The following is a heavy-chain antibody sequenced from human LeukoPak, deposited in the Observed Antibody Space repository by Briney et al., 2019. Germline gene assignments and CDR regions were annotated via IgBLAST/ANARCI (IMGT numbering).Heavy chain of an antibody. D-gene: IGHD4-17*01. J-gene: IGHJ3*02. CDR3: AKVRPSYGDYGSVDAFDI. V-gene: IGHV3-23*01. Sequence: HPGGSLRLSCAASGFTFSSYAMSWVRQAPGKGLEWVSAISSSGGVTYYADSVKGRFTISRDNSKNTLYLQMNSLRAEDTAVYYCAKVRPSYGDYGSVDAFDIWGQGTMVTVSS. CDR2: ISSSGGVT. CDR1: GFTFSSYA.